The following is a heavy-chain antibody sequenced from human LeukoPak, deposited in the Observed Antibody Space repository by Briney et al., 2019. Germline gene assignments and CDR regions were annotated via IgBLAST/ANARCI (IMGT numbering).Heavy chain of an antibody. CDR1: GGSISSGNYY. V-gene: IGHV4-61*02. CDR2: IYSSGST. J-gene: IGHJ3*02. Sequence: PSQTLSLTXTVSGGSISSGNYYWSWIRQPAGKGLEWIGRIYSSGSTNHNPSLKSRVTISADTSKNQFSLKLSSVTGADTAVYYCASTDTNGGAFDIWGQGTMVTVSS. D-gene: IGHD2-8*01. CDR3: ASTDTNGGAFDI.